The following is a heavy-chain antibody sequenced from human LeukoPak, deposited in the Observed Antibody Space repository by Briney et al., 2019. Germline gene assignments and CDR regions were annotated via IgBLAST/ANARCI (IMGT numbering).Heavy chain of an antibody. CDR1: GFTFSSYS. CDR2: ISSSSSYI. V-gene: IGHV3-21*01. Sequence: PGGSLRLSCAASGFTFSSYSMNWVRQAPGKGLEWVSSISSSSSYIYYADSVKGRFTSSRDNSKNTLYLQMNSLRAEDTAVYYCARESRGYYYDYWGQGTLVTVSS. D-gene: IGHD3-22*01. J-gene: IGHJ4*02. CDR3: ARESRGYYYDY.